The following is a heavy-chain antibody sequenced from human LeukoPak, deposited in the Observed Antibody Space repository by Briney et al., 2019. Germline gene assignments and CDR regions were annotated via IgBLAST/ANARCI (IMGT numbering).Heavy chain of an antibody. J-gene: IGHJ4*02. V-gene: IGHV3-33*06. CDR3: AKAGQRSYAEAFDS. Sequence: PGGSLRLAWAASGSSPNNYAIHWVRQAPGKVREWVAVIWHDGLNKFDADFLKGRFTISRDFSKDTVYLQMSGLTVEDTAVYYCAKAGQRSYAEAFDSWGQGTLVTVSS. CDR1: GSSPNNYA. CDR2: IWHDGLNK. D-gene: IGHD3-16*01.